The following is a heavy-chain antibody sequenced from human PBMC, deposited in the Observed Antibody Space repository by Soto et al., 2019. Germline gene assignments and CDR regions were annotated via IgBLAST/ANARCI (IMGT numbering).Heavy chain of an antibody. V-gene: IGHV3-23*01. CDR2: ISGSGGST. D-gene: IGHD5-12*01. CDR1: GFTFSSYA. CDR3: AKDGGGYSGYGHLDY. J-gene: IGHJ4*02. Sequence: GGSLRLSCAASGFTFSSYAMSWVRQAPGKGLEWVSAISGSGGSTYYADSVKGRFTISRDNSKNTLYLQMNSLRAEDTAVYYCAKDGGGYSGYGHLDYWGQGTLVTVSS.